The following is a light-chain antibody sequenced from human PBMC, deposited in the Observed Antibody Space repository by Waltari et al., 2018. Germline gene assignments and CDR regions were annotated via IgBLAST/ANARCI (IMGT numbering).Light chain of an antibody. V-gene: IGLV4-69*01. CDR1: SGHSTNV. CDR3: QTGGHGTWV. CDR2: VNSDGSH. J-gene: IGLJ3*02. Sequence: QLVLTQSPSASASLGASVKLTCTLSSGHSTNVVAWLQQQPEKGPRFLMKVNSDGSHTKWDEIPDRFSGSSSGAERYLTISSLQSEDEADYYCQTGGHGTWVFGGGTKLTVL.